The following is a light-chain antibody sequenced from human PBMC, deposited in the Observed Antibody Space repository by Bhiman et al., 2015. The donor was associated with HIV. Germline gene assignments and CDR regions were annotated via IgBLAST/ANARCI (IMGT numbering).Light chain of an antibody. CDR2: DVS. CDR3: SSYTTSSTWV. V-gene: IGLV2-14*01. J-gene: IGLJ3*02. CDR1: SSDVGGYNY. Sequence: QSALTQPASVSGSPGQSITISCAGTSSDVGGYNYVSWYQQHPGKVPKLMIYDVSKRPSGVSNRFSGSKSGNTASLTISGLQAEDEADYSCSSYTTSSTWVFGGGTTLTVL.